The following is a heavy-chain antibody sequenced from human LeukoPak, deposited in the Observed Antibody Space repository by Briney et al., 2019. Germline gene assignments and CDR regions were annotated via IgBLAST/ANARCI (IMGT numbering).Heavy chain of an antibody. V-gene: IGHV1-69*01. D-gene: IGHD4-23*01. J-gene: IGHJ6*02. CDR2: IIPIFGTA. Sequence: ASVKVSCKASGGTFSSYAISWVRQAPGQGLEWTGGIIPIFGTANYAQKFQGRVTITADESTSTAYMELSSLRSEDTAVYYCARGSYGGNSADYYYYGMDVWGQGTTVTVSS. CDR3: ARGSYGGNSADYYYYGMDV. CDR1: GGTFSSYA.